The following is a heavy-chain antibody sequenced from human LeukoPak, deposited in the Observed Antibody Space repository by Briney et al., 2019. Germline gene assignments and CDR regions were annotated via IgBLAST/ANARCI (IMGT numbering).Heavy chain of an antibody. CDR2: IYGSGTI. J-gene: IGHJ3*02. Sequence: SETLSLTCTVSGGSISRSYWSWMRQPAGKGPEWIGRIYGSGTITYNPSLESRVTMSVDTSKNQFSLKLSSVTAADTAVYYCATAGGYSYERAFDIWGQGTMVTVSS. CDR3: ATAGGYSYERAFDI. CDR1: GGSISRSY. D-gene: IGHD5-18*01. V-gene: IGHV4-4*07.